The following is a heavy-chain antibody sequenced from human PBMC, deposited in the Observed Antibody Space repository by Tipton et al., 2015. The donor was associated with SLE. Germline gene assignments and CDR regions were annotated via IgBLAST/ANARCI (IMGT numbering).Heavy chain of an antibody. V-gene: IGHV4-34*01. D-gene: IGHD2-2*01. Sequence: TLSLTCAVYGGSFSGYYWSWIRQPPGKGLEWIGEINHSGSTNYNPSLKSRTTLSVDTPKNQFSLKLSSVTAADTAVYYCARGPLDGSSTSCLGWGRHNWFDPWGQGTLVTVSS. J-gene: IGHJ5*02. CDR1: GGSFSGYY. CDR3: ARGPLDGSSTSCLGWGRHNWFDP. CDR2: INHSGST.